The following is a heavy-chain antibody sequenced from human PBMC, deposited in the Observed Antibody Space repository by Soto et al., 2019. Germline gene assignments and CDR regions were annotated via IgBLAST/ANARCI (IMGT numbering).Heavy chain of an antibody. D-gene: IGHD4-17*01. CDR1: GGTFSSYA. CDR2: IIPIFGTA. J-gene: IGHJ6*02. Sequence: QVQLVQSGAEVKKPGSSVKVSCKASGGTFSSYAISWVRQAPGQGLEWMGGIIPIFGTANYAQKFQGRVTITTEEANSTDYMELRSMRSEDTDVYYCARDQTVTTGYYGMDFWGQGTTVTVSS. CDR3: ARDQTVTTGYYGMDF. V-gene: IGHV1-69*01.